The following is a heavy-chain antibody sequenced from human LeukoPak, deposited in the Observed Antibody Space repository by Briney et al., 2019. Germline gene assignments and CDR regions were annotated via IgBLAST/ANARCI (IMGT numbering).Heavy chain of an antibody. J-gene: IGHJ4*02. CDR1: GGSFGCYY. D-gene: IGHD2/OR15-2a*01. Sequence: PSETLPLTFAIYGGSFGCYYWSWIRQPPGKGLEWIGEIHHSGVTNYNPSLKSRLTISVDTSKNQISLKLTSLTAADTAVYYCAIGRLSHLSYWGQGALVTVSS. V-gene: IGHV4-34*01. CDR3: AIGRLSHLSY. CDR2: IHHSGVT.